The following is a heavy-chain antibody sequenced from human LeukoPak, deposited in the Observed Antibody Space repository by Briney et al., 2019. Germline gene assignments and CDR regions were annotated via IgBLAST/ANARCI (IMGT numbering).Heavy chain of an antibody. V-gene: IGHV3-74*01. CDR1: GFTFSDYY. J-gene: IGHJ4*02. CDR2: INSHGSTT. Sequence: GRSLRLSCAASGFTFSDYYMSWIRQAPGKGLVWVSCINSHGSTTIYADSVKGRFTISRDTAKNTVYLQLNSLRDEDTAVYYCARGGAYSYGYVGYWGQGTLVTVSS. D-gene: IGHD5-18*01. CDR3: ARGGAYSYGYVGY.